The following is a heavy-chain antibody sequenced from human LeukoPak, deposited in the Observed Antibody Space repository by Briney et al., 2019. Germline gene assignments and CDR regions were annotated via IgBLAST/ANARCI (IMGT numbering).Heavy chain of an antibody. CDR3: ARWGPDY. V-gene: IGHV3-7*04. CDR2: IKQDGSEK. J-gene: IGHJ4*02. Sequence: GGSLRLSCAASGFTLSRYWMSWVRQGPGKGLEWVANIKQDGSEKYVDSVKGRFTISRDNAKNSVYLQMNSLRAEDTAVYYCARWGPDYWGQGALVTVSS. CDR1: GFTLSRYW. D-gene: IGHD3-16*01.